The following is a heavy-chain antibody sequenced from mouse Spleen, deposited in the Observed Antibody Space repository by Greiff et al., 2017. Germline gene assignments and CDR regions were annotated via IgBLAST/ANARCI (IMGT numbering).Heavy chain of an antibody. V-gene: IGHV1S137*01. CDR1: GYTFTDYA. CDR2: ISTYYGDA. J-gene: IGHJ4*01. D-gene: IGHD1-1*01. Sequence: QVHVKQSGAELVRPGVSVKISCKGSGYTFTDYAMHWVKQSHAKSLEWIGVISTYYGDASYNQKFKGKATMTVDKSSSTAYMELARLTSEDSAIYYCARGITTVVAPLPPYAMDYWGQGTSVTVSS. CDR3: ARGITTVVAPLPPYAMDY.